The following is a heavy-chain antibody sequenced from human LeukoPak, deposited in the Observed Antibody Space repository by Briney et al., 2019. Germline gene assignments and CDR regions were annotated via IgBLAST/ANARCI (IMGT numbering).Heavy chain of an antibody. CDR3: AKGDYYDTTGYYYLNNYYYGMDV. J-gene: IGHJ6*02. CDR1: GFTFSSYS. V-gene: IGHV3-23*01. Sequence: PGGSLRLSCAASGFTFSSYSMNWVRQAPGKGLEWVSAISGSGGSTYSADSVTGRFTISRDNSMNTLYLQMNSLRAEDTAVYYCAKGDYYDTTGYYYLNNYYYGMDVWGQGTTVTVSS. CDR2: ISGSGGST. D-gene: IGHD3-22*01.